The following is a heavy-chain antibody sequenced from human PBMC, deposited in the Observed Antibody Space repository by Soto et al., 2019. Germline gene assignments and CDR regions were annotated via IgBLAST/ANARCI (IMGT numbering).Heavy chain of an antibody. J-gene: IGHJ4*02. V-gene: IGHV3-23*01. D-gene: IGHD3-22*01. CDR2: ISGSGGST. CDR1: GFTFSSYA. CDR3: AKNWGPKYYYDSSGYYQYYFDY. Sequence: PGGSLRLSCAASGFTFSSYAMSWVRQAPGKGLEWVSAISGSGGSTYYADSVKGRFTISRDNSKNTLYLQMNSLRAEDTAVYYCAKNWGPKYYYDSSGYYQYYFDYWGQGTLVTVSS.